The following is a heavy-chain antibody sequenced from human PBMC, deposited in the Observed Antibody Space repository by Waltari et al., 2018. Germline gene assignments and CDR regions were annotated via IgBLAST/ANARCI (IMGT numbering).Heavy chain of an antibody. D-gene: IGHD5-12*01. CDR1: GYTFKNYY. V-gene: IGHV1-46*03. CDR3: AKSNYMSGYASGTDY. J-gene: IGHJ4*02. CDR2: INPGTEST. Sequence: QVQLVQSGAEVKKPGASVKVSCKASGYTFKNYYMIGVRQAPGQGLEWMEIINPGTESTAYAQKFRGRVTMTRDTSTSTVYMELRSLKKDDTAVYYCAKSNYMSGYASGTDYWGQGTLVTVSS.